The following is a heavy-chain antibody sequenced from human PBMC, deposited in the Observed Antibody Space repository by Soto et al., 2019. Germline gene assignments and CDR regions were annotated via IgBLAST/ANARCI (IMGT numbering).Heavy chain of an antibody. CDR2: INHSGST. CDR3: ARSDSSIAARPDRVWYYYYGMDV. CDR1: GGSFSGYY. Sequence: PSETLSLTCAVYGGSFSGYYWSWIRQPPGKGLEWIGEINHSGSTNYNPSLKSRVTISVDTSKNQFSLKLSSVTAADTAMYYCARSDSSIAARPDRVWYYYYGMDVWGQGTTVTVSS. D-gene: IGHD6-6*01. V-gene: IGHV4-34*01. J-gene: IGHJ6*02.